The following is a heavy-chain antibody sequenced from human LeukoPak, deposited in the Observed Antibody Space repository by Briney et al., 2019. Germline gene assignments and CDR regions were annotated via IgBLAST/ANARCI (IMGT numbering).Heavy chain of an antibody. D-gene: IGHD1-14*01. CDR1: GFTFGKYW. J-gene: IGHJ4*02. Sequence: GGSLRLSCVASGFTFGKYWMSWVRQAPGKGLEWVANIKLDGSEKNYVDSVKGRFTISRDNSKNTLYLQMNSLRAEDTAVYYCAQYPPGRYWGQGTLVTVSS. CDR2: IKLDGSEK. V-gene: IGHV3-7*03. CDR3: AQYPPGRY.